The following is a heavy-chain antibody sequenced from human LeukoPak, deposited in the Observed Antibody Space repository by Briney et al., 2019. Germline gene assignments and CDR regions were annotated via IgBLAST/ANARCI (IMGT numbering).Heavy chain of an antibody. CDR3: AQTTPPYCSGTSCYSGNWFDP. Sequence: SVKVSCKASGGTFSSYTISWVRQAPGQGLEWIGRIIPILGIANYAQKFQGRVTITADKSTSTAYMELSSLRSEDTAVYYCAQTTPPYCSGTSCYSGNWFDPWGQGTLVTVSS. V-gene: IGHV1-69*02. D-gene: IGHD2-2*01. CDR2: IIPILGIA. CDR1: GGTFSSYT. J-gene: IGHJ5*02.